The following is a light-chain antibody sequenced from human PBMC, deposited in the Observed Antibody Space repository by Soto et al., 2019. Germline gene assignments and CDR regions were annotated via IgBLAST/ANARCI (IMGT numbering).Light chain of an antibody. V-gene: IGLV1-44*01. J-gene: IGLJ1*01. CDR1: RSNIGINA. CDR2: ANN. Sequence: QSVLTQPPSVSGTPGQRVSISCSGSRSNIGINAVDWYHQLPGTAPKVLIYANNQRPSGVPDRFSGSKSGTSASLTISALQAEDEADYYCTSWTSTSTYVFGSGTKVPVL. CDR3: TSWTSTSTYV.